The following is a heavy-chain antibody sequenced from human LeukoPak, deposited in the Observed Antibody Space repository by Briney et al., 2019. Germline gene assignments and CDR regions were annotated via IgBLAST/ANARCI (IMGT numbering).Heavy chain of an antibody. CDR3: ARTIAAAPALFDY. CDR2: INHSGST. CDR1: GGSFSGYY. V-gene: IGHV4-34*01. J-gene: IGHJ4*02. Sequence: SETLSLTCAVYGGSFSGYYWSWIRQPPGKGLEWIGEINHSGSTNYNPSLKSRVTISVDRSKNQFSLKLSSVTAADTAVYYCARTIAAAPALFDYWGQGTLVTVSS. D-gene: IGHD6-13*01.